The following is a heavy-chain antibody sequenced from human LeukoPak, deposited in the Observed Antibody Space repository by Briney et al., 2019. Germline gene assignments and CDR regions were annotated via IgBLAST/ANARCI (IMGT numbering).Heavy chain of an antibody. CDR1: GGYIRNTNW. CDR3: AREGGPYRPLDY. J-gene: IGHJ4*02. V-gene: IGHV4-4*02. Sequence: ASGTLSLTCGVSGGYIRNTNWWPRFRQPPGKGLEWIGEVNLQGSTNYNPSLKSRVAISVDKSENHISLKLTSVTAADTAVYYCAREGGPYRPLDYSGQGTLVTVAS. CDR2: VNLQGST.